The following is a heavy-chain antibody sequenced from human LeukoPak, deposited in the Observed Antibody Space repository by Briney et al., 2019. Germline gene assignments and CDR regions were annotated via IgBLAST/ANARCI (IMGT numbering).Heavy chain of an antibody. Sequence: GGSLRLSCAASGFTFSSYAMSWVRQAPGKGLEWVSVISGSGGSTYYADSVKGRFTISRDNSKNTLYLQMNSLRAQDTAVYYCAKQRDVVVPAARYWGQGTLVTVSS. J-gene: IGHJ4*02. D-gene: IGHD2-2*01. CDR1: GFTFSSYA. CDR3: AKQRDVVVPAARY. CDR2: ISGSGGST. V-gene: IGHV3-23*01.